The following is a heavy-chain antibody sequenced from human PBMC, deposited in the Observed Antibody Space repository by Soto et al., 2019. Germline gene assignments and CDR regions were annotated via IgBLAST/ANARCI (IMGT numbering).Heavy chain of an antibody. D-gene: IGHD6-19*01. J-gene: IGHJ5*02. CDR1: GYTFTSYG. CDR2: ISAYNGNT. CDR3: ARDPYSSGWYGENWFDP. Sequence: GASVKVSCKASGYTFTSYGISWVRQAPGQGLEWMGWISAYNGNTNYAQKLQGRVTMTTDTSTSTAYMELRSLRSDDTAVYYCARDPYSSGWYGENWFDPWGQGTLVTVLL. V-gene: IGHV1-18*01.